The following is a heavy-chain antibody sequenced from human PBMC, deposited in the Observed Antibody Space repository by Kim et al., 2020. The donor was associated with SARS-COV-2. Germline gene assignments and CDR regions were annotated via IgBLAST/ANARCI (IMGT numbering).Heavy chain of an antibody. D-gene: IGHD3-22*01. Sequence: SRVTISVDTSKTQFSLKLSSVTAADTAVYYCARPTYDSSGYYPSYWYFDLWGRGTLVTVSS. J-gene: IGHJ2*01. V-gene: IGHV4-39*01. CDR3: ARPTYDSSGYYPSYWYFDL.